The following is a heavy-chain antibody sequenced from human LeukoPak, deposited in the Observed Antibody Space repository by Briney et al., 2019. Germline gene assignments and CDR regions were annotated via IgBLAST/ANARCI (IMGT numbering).Heavy chain of an antibody. CDR2: IIPISGTA. V-gene: IGHV1-69*13. CDR1: GYTFTSYY. Sequence: ASVKVSCKASGYTFTSYYIHWVRQAPGQGLEWMGGIIPISGTANYAQKFQGRVTITADESTSTAYMELSSLRSEDTAVYYCARGDYYDSSGYYPYFDYWGQGTLVTVSS. CDR3: ARGDYYDSSGYYPYFDY. D-gene: IGHD3-22*01. J-gene: IGHJ4*02.